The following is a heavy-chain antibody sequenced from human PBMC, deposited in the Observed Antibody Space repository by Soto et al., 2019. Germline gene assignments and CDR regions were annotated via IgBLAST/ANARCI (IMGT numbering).Heavy chain of an antibody. CDR1: GFTFSNYN. V-gene: IGHV3-48*01. Sequence: GGSLRLSCAASGFTFSNYNMNWVRQAPGKGLDWVSYISSSGTTINYADSVKGRFTISRDNAKNSLYLQMNSLRAEDTAVYYCARSQPYYDFWSPHFDYWGQGTLVTVSS. D-gene: IGHD3-3*01. J-gene: IGHJ4*02. CDR3: ARSQPYYDFWSPHFDY. CDR2: ISSSGTTI.